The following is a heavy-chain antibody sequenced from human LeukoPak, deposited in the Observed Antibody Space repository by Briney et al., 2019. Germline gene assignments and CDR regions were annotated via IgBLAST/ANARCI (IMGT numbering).Heavy chain of an antibody. D-gene: IGHD1-14*01. CDR3: TSQTVARWFDP. CDR2: INHSGST. CDR1: GGSFSGYY. V-gene: IGHV4-34*01. Sequence: SETLSLTCAVYGGSFSGYYWSWIRQPPGKGLEWIGEINHSGSTNYNPSLKSRVTISVDTSKYQFSLKLSSVTAADTAVYCCTSQTVARWFDPWGQGTLVTVSS. J-gene: IGHJ5*02.